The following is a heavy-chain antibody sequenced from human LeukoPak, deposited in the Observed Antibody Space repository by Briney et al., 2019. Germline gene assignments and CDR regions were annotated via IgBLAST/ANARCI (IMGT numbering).Heavy chain of an antibody. CDR3: ARGYLRAYFDY. D-gene: IGHD3-9*01. J-gene: IGHJ4*02. CDR2: ISSSSYI. CDR1: GFTFSSYS. Sequence: GGSLRLSCAASGFTFSSYSMNWGRQAPGKGLEWVSSISSSSYIYYPDSVKGRFTISRDNAKNSLYLQMNSLRAEDTAVYYCARGYLRAYFDYWGQGTLVTVSS. V-gene: IGHV3-21*01.